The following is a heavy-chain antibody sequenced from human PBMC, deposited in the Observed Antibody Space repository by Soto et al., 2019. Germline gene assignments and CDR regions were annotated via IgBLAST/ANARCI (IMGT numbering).Heavy chain of an antibody. CDR2: IKNRPNSYTT. D-gene: IGHD3-3*01. CDR1: GFSLSDHY. J-gene: IGHJ4*02. CDR3: ADLTWSGSYLP. Sequence: EVQLVESGGDLVQPGGSLRLSCVASGFSLSDHYMDWVRQAPGEGLVWVGRIKNRPNSYTTNYADSVKGRFTISIDDSKNSLFLQMNSLTTEDTDIYSCADLTWSGSYLPWGQGTLVTVSS. V-gene: IGHV3-72*01.